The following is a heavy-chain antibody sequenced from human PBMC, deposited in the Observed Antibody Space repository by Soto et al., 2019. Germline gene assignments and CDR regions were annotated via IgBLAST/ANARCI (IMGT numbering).Heavy chain of an antibody. CDR1: GGSISGGGYY. V-gene: IGHV4-31*03. J-gene: IGHJ4*03. Sequence: TLSLTCTVSGGSISGGGYYWSWIRQHPGKGLEWIGYIYYSGSTYYNPSLKSRVTISVDTSKNQFSLKLRSLTAADSAVYYCAGAFGGDPKYYFDFGGHRALDTVSS. CDR3: AGAFGGDPKYYFDF. CDR2: IYYSGST. D-gene: IGHD2-21*02.